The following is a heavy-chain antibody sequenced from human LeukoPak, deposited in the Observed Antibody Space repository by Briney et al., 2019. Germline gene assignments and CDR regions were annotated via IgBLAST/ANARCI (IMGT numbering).Heavy chain of an antibody. V-gene: IGHV1-24*01. CDR1: GGTFSSYA. J-gene: IGHJ4*02. CDR3: ATDPMAMARGY. D-gene: IGHD5-18*01. CDR2: FDPEDGET. Sequence: ASVKVSCKASGGTFSSYAISWVRQAPGKGLEWMGGFDPEDGETIYAQKFQGRVTMTEDTSTDTAYMELSSLRSEDTAVYYCATDPMAMARGYWGQGTLVTVSS.